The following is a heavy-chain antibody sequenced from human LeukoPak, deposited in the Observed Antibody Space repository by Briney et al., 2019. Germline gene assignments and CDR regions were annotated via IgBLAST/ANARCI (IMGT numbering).Heavy chain of an antibody. CDR1: GYTFTGYY. Sequence: ASVKVSCKASGYTFTGYYMHWVRQAPGQGLEWMGWINPNSGGTNYAQKFQGRVTMTRDTSISTAYMEVSRLRSDDTAVYYCARVMVRGVIISAFDIWGQETMVTVSS. CDR3: ARVMVRGVIISAFDI. D-gene: IGHD3-10*01. V-gene: IGHV1-2*02. J-gene: IGHJ3*02. CDR2: INPNSGGT.